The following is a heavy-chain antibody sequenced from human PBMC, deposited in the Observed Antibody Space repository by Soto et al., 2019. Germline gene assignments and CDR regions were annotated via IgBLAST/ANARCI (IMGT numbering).Heavy chain of an antibody. D-gene: IGHD2-2*01. J-gene: IGHJ5*02. CDR3: ARGGYCSSTSCPNWFDP. CDR2: IYYSGST. Sequence: PSETLSLTCTVSGGSISSGGYYWSWIRQHPGKGLERIGYIYYSGSTYYNPSLKSRVTISVDTSKNQFSLKLSSVTAADTAVYYCARGGYCSSTSCPNWFDPWGQGTLVTVS. V-gene: IGHV4-31*03. CDR1: GGSISSGGYY.